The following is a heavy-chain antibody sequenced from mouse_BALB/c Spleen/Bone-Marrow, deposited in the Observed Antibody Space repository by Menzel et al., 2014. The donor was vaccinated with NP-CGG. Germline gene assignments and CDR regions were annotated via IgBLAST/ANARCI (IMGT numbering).Heavy chain of an antibody. CDR2: INPSNGGT. CDR1: GYTFTSYY. V-gene: IGHV1S81*02. J-gene: IGHJ2*01. Sequence: QVQLQQSGAELVKPGASVKLSCKASGYTFTSYYMYWVKQRPGQGLEWIGEINPSNGGTNFNEKFKSRATLTVDKSSSTAYMQRSSRTSEDSAVYYGTRGRTGDFDYWGQGTTLTVSS. CDR3: TRGRTGDFDY.